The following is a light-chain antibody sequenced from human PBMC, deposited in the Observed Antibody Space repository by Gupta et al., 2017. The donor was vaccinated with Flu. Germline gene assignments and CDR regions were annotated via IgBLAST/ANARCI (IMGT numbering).Light chain of an antibody. J-gene: IGKJ1*01. CDR2: AAS. Sequence: PSSLSASVGDRVTITCRASQDIRNDLGWYQQRPGKAPKRLIYAASSLRSGVPARFSGSGSGTEFTLTISSLQPEDFATYYCRQQNNYPRTFGQGTKVEIK. V-gene: IGKV1-17*01. CDR1: QDIRND. CDR3: RQQNNYPRT.